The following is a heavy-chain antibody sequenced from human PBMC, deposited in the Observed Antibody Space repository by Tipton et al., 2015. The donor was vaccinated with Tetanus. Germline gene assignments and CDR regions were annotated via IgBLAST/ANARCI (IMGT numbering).Heavy chain of an antibody. J-gene: IGHJ4*02. D-gene: IGHD1-26*01. CDR3: ATGRTLDY. Sequence: GPLRLSCAASGFTFSSHWMNWVRQAPGKGLEWLSSISSTSSYIYYADSVKGRFTVSRDNAKNSLSLQMKSLGDEDTAVYYCATGRTLDYWGQGTRVTVST. V-gene: IGHV3-21*01. CDR2: ISSTSSYI. CDR1: GFTFSSHW.